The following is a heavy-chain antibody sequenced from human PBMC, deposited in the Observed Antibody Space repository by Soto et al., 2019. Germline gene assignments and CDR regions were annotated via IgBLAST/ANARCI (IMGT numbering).Heavy chain of an antibody. CDR3: ARDGSYYATFDY. CDR1: GFTFSSYA. Sequence: QVQLVESGGGVVQPGRSQRLSCAASGFTFSSYAMHWVRQAPGKGLEWVAVISYDGSNKYYADSVKGRFTISRDNSKNTLYLQMNSLRAEDTAVYYCARDGSYYATFDYWGQGTLVTVSS. D-gene: IGHD1-26*01. J-gene: IGHJ4*02. V-gene: IGHV3-30-3*01. CDR2: ISYDGSNK.